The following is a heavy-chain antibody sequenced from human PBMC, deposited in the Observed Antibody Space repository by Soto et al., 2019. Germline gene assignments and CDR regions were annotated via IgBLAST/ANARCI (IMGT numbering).Heavy chain of an antibody. V-gene: IGHV3-30-3*01. CDR1: GFTFSSYA. D-gene: IGHD3-9*01. Sequence: QVQLVESGGGVVQPGRSLRLSCAASGFTFSSYAMHWVRQAPGKGLEWVAVISYDGSNKYYADSVKGRFTISRDNSKNTLYRQMNSLRAEDTAVYYCARAYDILTGFDYWGQGTLVTVSS. CDR2: ISYDGSNK. CDR3: ARAYDILTGFDY. J-gene: IGHJ4*02.